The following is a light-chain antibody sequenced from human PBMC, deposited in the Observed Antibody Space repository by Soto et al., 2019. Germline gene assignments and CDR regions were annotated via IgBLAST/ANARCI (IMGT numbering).Light chain of an antibody. CDR3: CSYTASDIWV. CDR1: SGDVGGYNF. J-gene: IGLJ3*02. Sequence: QSALTQPRSVSGSPGQSVTISCTGTSGDVGGYNFVSWYQQLPGKAPKLMISAVSQRPSGVPDRFSGSKSGNTASLTISGLQADDEADYFCCSYTASDIWVFGGGTQLTVL. CDR2: AVS. V-gene: IGLV2-11*01.